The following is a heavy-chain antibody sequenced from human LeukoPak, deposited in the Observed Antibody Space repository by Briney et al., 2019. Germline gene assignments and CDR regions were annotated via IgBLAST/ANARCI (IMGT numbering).Heavy chain of an antibody. J-gene: IGHJ5*02. D-gene: IGHD2-15*01. Sequence: GGSLRLSCVASGFTFSDYFMTWIRQAPGKGLEWLSYISSNSGSHTNYAESVKGRFTISRDNAKNSLYLQMNNLRAEDTAVYYCARDLGYCSGDVCYPAWFDPWGQGTLVTVSS. CDR1: GFTFSDYF. V-gene: IGHV3-11*06. CDR2: ISSNSGSHT. CDR3: ARDLGYCSGDVCYPAWFDP.